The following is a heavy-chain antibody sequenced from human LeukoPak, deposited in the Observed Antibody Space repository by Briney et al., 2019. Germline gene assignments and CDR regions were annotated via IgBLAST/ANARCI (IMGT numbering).Heavy chain of an antibody. CDR2: IYYSGST. CDR3: ARENRDYYGSGSYSVFDC. D-gene: IGHD3-10*01. J-gene: IGHJ4*02. V-gene: IGHV4-59*12. Sequence: SETLSLTCTVSGGSISSYYWRWIRQPPGKGLEWIGYIYYSGSTNYNPSLKSRVTMSVDTSKNQFSLKLSSVTAADTAVYYCARENRDYYGSGSYSVFDCWGQGTLVTVSS. CDR1: GGSISSYY.